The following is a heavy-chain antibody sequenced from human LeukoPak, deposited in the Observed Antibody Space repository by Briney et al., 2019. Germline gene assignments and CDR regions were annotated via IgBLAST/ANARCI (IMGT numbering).Heavy chain of an antibody. D-gene: IGHD3-16*02. CDR2: IYYSGST. J-gene: IGHJ4*02. CDR1: GGSISSYY. Sequence: PSETLSLTCTVYGGSISSYYWSWIRQPPGKGLEWIGYIYYSGSTNYNPSLKSRVTISVDTSKNQFSLKLSSVTAADTAVYYCARGFGITFGGVIVNWGQGTLVTVSS. CDR3: ARGFGITFGGVIVN. V-gene: IGHV4-59*01.